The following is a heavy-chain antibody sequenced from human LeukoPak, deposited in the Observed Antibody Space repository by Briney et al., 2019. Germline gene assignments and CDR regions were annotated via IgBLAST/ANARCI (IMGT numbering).Heavy chain of an antibody. CDR3: AREMGQQLAYYYYGMDV. J-gene: IGHJ6*02. Sequence: ASVKVSCKASGYTFTGYYMHWVLQAPGQGLEWMGWINPNSGGTNYAQKFQGRVTMTRDTSTSTAYMELSRLRSDDTAVYYCAREMGQQLAYYYYGMDVWGQGTTVTVSS. D-gene: IGHD6-13*01. CDR2: INPNSGGT. CDR1: GYTFTGYY. V-gene: IGHV1-2*02.